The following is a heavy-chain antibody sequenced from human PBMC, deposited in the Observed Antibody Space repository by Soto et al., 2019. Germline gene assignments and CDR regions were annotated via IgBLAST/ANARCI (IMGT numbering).Heavy chain of an antibody. J-gene: IGHJ5*02. Sequence: SVKVSCKASGGTFSSYAISWVRQAPGQGLEWMGGIIPIFGTANYAQKFQGRVTITADESTSTAYMELSSLRSEDTAVYYCARDYFGRVTMIEPHPFWFDPWGQGTLVTVSS. D-gene: IGHD3-22*01. CDR3: ARDYFGRVTMIEPHPFWFDP. CDR2: IIPIFGTA. V-gene: IGHV1-69*13. CDR1: GGTFSSYA.